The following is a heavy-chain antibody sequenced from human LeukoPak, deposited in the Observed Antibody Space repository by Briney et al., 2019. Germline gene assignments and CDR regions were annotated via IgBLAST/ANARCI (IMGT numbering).Heavy chain of an antibody. D-gene: IGHD4-17*01. Sequence: GGSLRLSCAASGFTFSPYTMNWVRQAPGKGLEWVSSISSSSTYKYYADSVKGRSTISRDNAKNSLYLQMNSLRAEDTAVYYCARPTTVTTIAADAFDIWGQGTMVTVSS. J-gene: IGHJ3*02. CDR2: ISSSSTYK. CDR3: ARPTTVTTIAADAFDI. V-gene: IGHV3-21*01. CDR1: GFTFSPYT.